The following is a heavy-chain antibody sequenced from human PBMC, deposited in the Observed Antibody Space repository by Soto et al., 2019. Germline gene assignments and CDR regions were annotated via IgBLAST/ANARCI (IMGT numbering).Heavy chain of an antibody. CDR1: GFTFSSYS. J-gene: IGHJ5*02. D-gene: IGHD2-15*01. CDR3: ARGYCSGGSCGGAPSWFDP. Sequence: EVQLVESGGGLVKPGGSLRLSCAASGFTFSSYSMNWVRQAPGKGLEWGSSISSSSSYIYYADSVKGRFTISRDNAKNSLYLQMNSLRAEDTAVYYCARGYCSGGSCGGAPSWFDPWGQGTLVTVSS. CDR2: ISSSSSYI. V-gene: IGHV3-21*01.